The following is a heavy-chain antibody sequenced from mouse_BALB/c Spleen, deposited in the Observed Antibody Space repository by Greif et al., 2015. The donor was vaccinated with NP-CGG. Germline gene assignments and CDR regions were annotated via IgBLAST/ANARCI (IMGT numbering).Heavy chain of an antibody. J-gene: IGHJ4*01. Sequence: VQLQQSGAELMKPGASVKISCKATGYTFSSYWIEWVKQRPGHGLEWIGEILPGSGSTNYNEKFKGKATFTADTSSNTAYMQLSSLTSEDSAVYYCARGGLRRYAMDYWGQGTSVTVSS. CDR1: GYTFSSYW. CDR3: ARGGLRRYAMDY. V-gene: IGHV1-9*01. CDR2: ILPGSGST. D-gene: IGHD2-2*01.